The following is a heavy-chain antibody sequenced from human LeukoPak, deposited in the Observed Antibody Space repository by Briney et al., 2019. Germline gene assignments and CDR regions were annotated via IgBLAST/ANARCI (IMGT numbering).Heavy chain of an antibody. V-gene: IGHV3-21*01. CDR3: ARDLYRRQHLGLIDS. CDR2: ISSNGGYI. Sequence: GGYVRLSCAASGFSFSRYTMDWDRQAPGKGLEWVSSISSNGGYIYYADSVKGRFTISRDNAKNSLYLQMNSLRAEDTAVYTCARDLYRRQHLGLIDSWGQ. J-gene: IGHJ4*02. CDR1: GFSFSRYT. D-gene: IGHD6-13*01.